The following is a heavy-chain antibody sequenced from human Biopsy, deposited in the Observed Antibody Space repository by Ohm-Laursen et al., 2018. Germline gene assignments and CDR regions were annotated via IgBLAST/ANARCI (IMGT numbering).Heavy chain of an antibody. CDR3: ARGRRTSGWPYFAN. Sequence: TLSLTCTVSGDSLSSGPDNWSWIRQPPGQGLEYIGFIYSGGNTNYNPSLQNRVTMSVDTSKNQLSLKLSSVIAADTAVYYCARGRRTSGWPYFANWGQGTLVIVSS. D-gene: IGHD6-19*01. J-gene: IGHJ4*02. CDR2: IYSGGNT. CDR1: GDSLSSGPDN. V-gene: IGHV4-61*01.